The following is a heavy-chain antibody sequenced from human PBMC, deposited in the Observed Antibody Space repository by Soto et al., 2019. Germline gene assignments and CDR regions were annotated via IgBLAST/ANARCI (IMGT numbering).Heavy chain of an antibody. CDR1: GFIFTMYG. Sequence: GGSLRLSCGASGFIFTMYGMNWVRQAPGKGLEWVSSISSTTNYIYYGDSMKGRFTISRDNAKNSLYLEMNSLRAEDTAVYYCARESEDLTSNFDYWGQGTLVTVSS. CDR3: ARESEDLTSNFDY. J-gene: IGHJ4*02. V-gene: IGHV3-21*06. CDR2: ISSTTNYI.